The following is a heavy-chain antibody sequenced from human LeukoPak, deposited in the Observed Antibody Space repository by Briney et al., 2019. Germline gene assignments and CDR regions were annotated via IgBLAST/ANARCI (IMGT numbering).Heavy chain of an antibody. V-gene: IGHV3-23*01. CDR2: TDSTGAYT. CDR3: AKLTTS. D-gene: IGHD4-11*01. CDR1: GFIFSNYA. J-gene: IGHJ4*02. Sequence: GGSLRLSCAASGFIFSNYAMSWVRQAPGKGLEWVSATDSTGAYTWYADSVKGRFTISRDNSDNTLYLQMNSLRAEDTAVYYCAKLTTSWGQGTLVTVSS.